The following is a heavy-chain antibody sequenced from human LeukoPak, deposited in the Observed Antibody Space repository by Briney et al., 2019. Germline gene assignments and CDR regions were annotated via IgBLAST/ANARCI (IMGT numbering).Heavy chain of an antibody. V-gene: IGHV4-34*01. CDR2: INHSGST. CDR3: ASNKRWLPAER. CDR1: GGSFSGYY. D-gene: IGHD5-24*01. J-gene: IGHJ4*02. Sequence: KPSETLSLTCAVYGGSFSGYYWSWIRQPPGKGLEWIGEINHSGSTNYNPSVKSRVTISVDTSKNQFSLKLSSVTAADTAVYYCASNKRWLPAERWGQGTLVTVSS.